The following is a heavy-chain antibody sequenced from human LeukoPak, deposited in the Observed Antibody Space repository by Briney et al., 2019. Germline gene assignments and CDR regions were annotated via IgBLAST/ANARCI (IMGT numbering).Heavy chain of an antibody. J-gene: IGHJ3*02. CDR1: GFTFSSDW. CDR3: ARDPELSNAFDI. Sequence: GGSLRLSCAASGFTFSSDWMIWVRQAPGKGLEWVAVISYDGSNKYYADSVKGRFTISRDNSKNTLYLQMNSLRAEDTAVYYCARDPELSNAFDIWGQGTMVTVSS. D-gene: IGHD3-16*02. V-gene: IGHV3-30*03. CDR2: ISYDGSNK.